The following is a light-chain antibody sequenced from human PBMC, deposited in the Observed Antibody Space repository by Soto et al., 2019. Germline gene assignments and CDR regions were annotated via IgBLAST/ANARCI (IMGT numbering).Light chain of an antibody. CDR3: QQAYSFPLT. CDR1: QTISSW. V-gene: IGKV1-5*01. Sequence: DIQGTQSRSTLSESVGDRVSITCRASQTISSWLAWYQQKPGKAPRLLIYGTSTLQSGVPSRFSGSGSGTDFTLTINSLQPEDFATYYCQQAYSFPLTFGGGAKVDI. J-gene: IGKJ4*01. CDR2: GTS.